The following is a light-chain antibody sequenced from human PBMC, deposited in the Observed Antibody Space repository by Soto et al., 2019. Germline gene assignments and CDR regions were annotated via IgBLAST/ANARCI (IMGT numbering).Light chain of an antibody. Sequence: EIVLTQSPATLSLSPGERATLSCGASQSLSSSFLAWYQQKPGLAPRLLIYDASSRATGIPDRFSGSGSGTDFTITISRLEPEDFAVYYCQQYGTSPYTFGQGTKLEIK. CDR2: DAS. CDR3: QQYGTSPYT. V-gene: IGKV3D-20*01. J-gene: IGKJ2*01. CDR1: QSLSSSF.